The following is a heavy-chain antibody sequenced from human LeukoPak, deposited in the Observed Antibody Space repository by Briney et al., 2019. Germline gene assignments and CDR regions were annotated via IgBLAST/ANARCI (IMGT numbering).Heavy chain of an antibody. CDR2: ISGSSTTI. J-gene: IGHJ4*02. D-gene: IGHD6-19*01. Sequence: GGSLRLSCAASGFIFGDYYMGWVRQAPGKGLEWLSFISGSSTTIYYADSVKGRFTISRDNAKNSLYLQMNSLRAEDTAVYYCARDSGSGWYAGDYWGRGTLVTVSS. CDR1: GFIFGDYY. V-gene: IGHV3-11*04. CDR3: ARDSGSGWYAGDY.